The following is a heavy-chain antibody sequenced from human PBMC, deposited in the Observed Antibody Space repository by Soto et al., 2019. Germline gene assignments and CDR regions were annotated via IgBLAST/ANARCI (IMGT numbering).Heavy chain of an antibody. CDR3: ARVSGGDHDRPFDY. CDR2: IYYNGNI. CDR1: GDSVTGHY. D-gene: IGHD2-21*02. Sequence: SETLSLTCTVSGDSVTGHYWSWIRQPPGKGLEWIGYIYYNGNINYNPSLRSRVTISVDTSRSQFSLKLSSVTAADTAVYYCARVSGGDHDRPFDYWGQGTLVTVSS. V-gene: IGHV4-59*02. J-gene: IGHJ4*02.